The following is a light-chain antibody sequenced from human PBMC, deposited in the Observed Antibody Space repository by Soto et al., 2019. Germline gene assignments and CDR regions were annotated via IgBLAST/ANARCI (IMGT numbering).Light chain of an antibody. Sequence: DIQMTQSPSTLSASVGDRVTITCRASRSISNWLAWYQQRPGIAPKLLIYTASSLQSGVPSRFSGSGSGTDFTLTISSLQPEDFATYYCQQANSFPLTFGGGTKVEIK. J-gene: IGKJ4*01. CDR2: TAS. V-gene: IGKV1-12*01. CDR3: QQANSFPLT. CDR1: RSISNW.